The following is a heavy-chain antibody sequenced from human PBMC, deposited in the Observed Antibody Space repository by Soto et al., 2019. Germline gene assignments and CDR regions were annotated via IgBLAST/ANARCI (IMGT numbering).Heavy chain of an antibody. J-gene: IGHJ4*02. CDR1: GFTFRNYN. Sequence: EVQLVESGGGLVKAGGSLRLFCTASGFTFRNYNLNWVRPAPGKGLEWVSSISTGGAYMFYADSVKGLFTISRDNPQKSLLRQIDSPRAEDTAVNYCASDIAPPSGGYCDSWGKGTLVTVS. V-gene: IGHV3-21*01. CDR2: ISTGGAYM. D-gene: IGHD2-15*01. CDR3: ASDIAPPSGGYCDS.